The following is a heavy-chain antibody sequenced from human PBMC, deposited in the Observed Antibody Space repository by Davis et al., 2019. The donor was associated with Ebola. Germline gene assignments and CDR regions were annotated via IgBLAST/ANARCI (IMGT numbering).Heavy chain of an antibody. CDR1: GFTFSDYY. D-gene: IGHD3-22*01. CDR3: ARSFLVWSPDSSGYYYSYYYYGMDV. J-gene: IGHJ6*04. CDR2: ISSSSSYI. V-gene: IGHV3-11*06. Sequence: GESLKISCAASGFTFSDYYMSWIRQAPGKGLEWVSYISSSSSYIYYADSVKGRFTISRDNAKNSLYLQMNSLRAEDTAVYYCARSFLVWSPDSSGYYYSYYYYGMDVWGKGTTVTVSS.